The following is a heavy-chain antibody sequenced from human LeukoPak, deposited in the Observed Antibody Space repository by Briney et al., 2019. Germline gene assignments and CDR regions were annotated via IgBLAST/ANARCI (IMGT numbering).Heavy chain of an antibody. CDR1: GGSLSSGGYY. CDR2: IYYSGST. Sequence: PSETLSLTCTVSGGSLSSGGYYWSWIRQHPGKGLEWIGYIYYSGSTYYNPSLKSRVTISVDTSKNQFSLKLSSVTAADTAVYYCARDVPCRSTSCYPEGNWFDPWGQGTLVTVSS. D-gene: IGHD2-2*01. CDR3: ARDVPCRSTSCYPEGNWFDP. J-gene: IGHJ5*02. V-gene: IGHV4-31*03.